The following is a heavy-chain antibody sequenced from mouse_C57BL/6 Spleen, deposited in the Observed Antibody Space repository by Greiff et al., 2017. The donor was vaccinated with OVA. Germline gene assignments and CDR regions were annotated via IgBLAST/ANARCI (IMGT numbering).Heavy chain of an antibody. D-gene: IGHD1-1*01. Sequence: QVQLQQPGAELVKPGASVKLSCKASGYTFTSYWMHWVKQRPGQGLEWIGMIHPNSGSTNYNEKFKSKATLTVDKSSSTAYMQLSSLTSEDAAVYSSARPYYGSSAAWIAYWGQGTLVTVSA. CDR2: IHPNSGST. J-gene: IGHJ3*01. V-gene: IGHV1-64*01. CDR3: ARPYYGSSAAWIAY. CDR1: GYTFTSYW.